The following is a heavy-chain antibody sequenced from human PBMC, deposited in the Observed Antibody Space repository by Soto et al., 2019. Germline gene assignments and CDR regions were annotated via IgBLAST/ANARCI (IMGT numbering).Heavy chain of an antibody. CDR1: GGSISSYY. CDR2: IYNGGNT. Sequence: ETLSLTCTVSGGSISSYYWSWIRQSAGKGLEWIGRIYNGGNTQYNPSLKSRVTMSADTSKNQFSLRLNSVTAADTAVYYCARDGSDSYGLDVWGQGTTVTVSS. CDR3: ARDGSDSYGLDV. D-gene: IGHD3-10*01. V-gene: IGHV4-4*07. J-gene: IGHJ6*02.